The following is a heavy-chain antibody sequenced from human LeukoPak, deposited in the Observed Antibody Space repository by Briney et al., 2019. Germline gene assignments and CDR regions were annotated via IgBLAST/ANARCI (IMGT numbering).Heavy chain of an antibody. Sequence: PGGSLRLSCAASGFTFSSYWMHWVRQAPGKGLEWVSGISSSGGSPYYADSVQGRFTISRDNSKNTLFLQMTGLRAEDTAVYYCADLGTTYYYDRSTYWGQGTLVAVSS. J-gene: IGHJ4*02. CDR3: ADLGTTYYYDRSTY. V-gene: IGHV3-23*01. CDR2: ISSSGGSP. D-gene: IGHD3-22*01. CDR1: GFTFSSYW.